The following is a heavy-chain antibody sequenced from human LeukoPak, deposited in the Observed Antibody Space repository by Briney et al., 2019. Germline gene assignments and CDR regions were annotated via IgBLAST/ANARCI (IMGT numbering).Heavy chain of an antibody. Sequence: ASVKVSCKASGYAFTTYGINWVRQTPGQGLEWMGGIIPIFGTANYAQKFQGRVTITADESTSTAYMELSSLRSEDTAVYYCAREGVGATTGYFDYWGQGTLVTVSS. V-gene: IGHV1-69*13. D-gene: IGHD1-26*01. CDR3: AREGVGATTGYFDY. J-gene: IGHJ4*02. CDR1: GYAFTTYG. CDR2: IIPIFGTA.